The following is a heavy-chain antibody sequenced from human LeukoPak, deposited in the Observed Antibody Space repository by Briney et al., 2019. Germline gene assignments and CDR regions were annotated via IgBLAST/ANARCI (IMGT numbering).Heavy chain of an antibody. V-gene: IGHV1-8*03. CDR2: MNPNSGNT. J-gene: IGHJ4*02. CDR1: GYTFTSYD. CDR3: ARYAYDYVWGSYHGLYYFDY. D-gene: IGHD3-16*01. Sequence: ASVKVSCKASGYTFTSYDINWVRQATGQGLEWMGWMNPNSGNTGYAQKFQGRVTITRNTSISTAYMELSSLRSEDTAVYYCARYAYDYVWGSYHGLYYFDYWGQGTLVTVSS.